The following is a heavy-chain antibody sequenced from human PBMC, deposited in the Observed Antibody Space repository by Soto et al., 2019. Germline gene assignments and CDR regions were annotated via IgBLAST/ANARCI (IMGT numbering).Heavy chain of an antibody. D-gene: IGHD5-12*01. CDR1: GFTFSTYA. CDR2: ISFDGSNK. Sequence: QVQLVESGGGVVQPGRSLRLSCAASGFTFSTYAMHWVRQAPGKGLEWVAVISFDGSNKYYADSVKGRFTISRDNSKNXLYLQMNSLRGEDTAVYYCAASEAGFSGYDYVSDYWGQGTLVTVSS. J-gene: IGHJ4*02. V-gene: IGHV3-30-3*01. CDR3: AASEAGFSGYDYVSDY.